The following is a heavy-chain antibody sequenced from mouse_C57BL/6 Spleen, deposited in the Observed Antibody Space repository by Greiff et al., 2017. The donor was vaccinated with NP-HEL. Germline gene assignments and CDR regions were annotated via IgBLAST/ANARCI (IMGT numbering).Heavy chain of an antibody. Sequence: VQLQQPGAELVKPGASVKLSCKASGYTFTSYWMHWVKQRPGQGLEWIGMIHPNSGGTNYNEKFKSKATLTVDKSSSTAYMQLSSLTCEDSAVYDGARKTTVVASYYAMDYWGQGTPVTVSA. CDR3: ARKTTVVASYYAMDY. D-gene: IGHD1-1*01. V-gene: IGHV1-64*01. CDR2: IHPNSGGT. J-gene: IGHJ4*01. CDR1: GYTFTSYW.